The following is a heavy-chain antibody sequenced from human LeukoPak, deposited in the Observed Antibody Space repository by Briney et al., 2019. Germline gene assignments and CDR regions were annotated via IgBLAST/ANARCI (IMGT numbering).Heavy chain of an antibody. CDR2: IDTTTGNP. CDR3: VRGTPTPGMDY. D-gene: IGHD3-10*01. J-gene: IGHJ4*02. V-gene: IGHV7-4-1*02. CDR1: GYPFSAHF. Sequence: ASVRVSCKASGYPFSAHFLNWVRQAPGQGLEWMGNIDTTTGNPRYAQDFTGRFVFSLDTSVSTAYLQITSLKADDTAAYYCVRGTPTPGMDYWGQGTQVTVSS.